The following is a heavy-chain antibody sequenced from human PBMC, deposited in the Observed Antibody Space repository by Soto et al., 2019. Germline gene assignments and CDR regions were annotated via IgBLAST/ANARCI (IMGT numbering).Heavy chain of an antibody. D-gene: IGHD3-10*01. CDR2: ISGSGGST. J-gene: IGHJ4*02. Sequence: GGSLRLSCAASGFTLSSYAMSWVRQAPGKGLEWVSAISGSGGSTYYADSVKGRFTISRDNSKNTLYLQMNSLRAEDTAVYYCAKVYYYGSGSPILHFDYWGQGTLVTVSS. V-gene: IGHV3-23*01. CDR3: AKVYYYGSGSPILHFDY. CDR1: GFTLSSYA.